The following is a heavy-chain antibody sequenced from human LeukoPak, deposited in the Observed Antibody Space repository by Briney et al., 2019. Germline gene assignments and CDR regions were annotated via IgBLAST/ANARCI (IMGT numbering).Heavy chain of an antibody. V-gene: IGHV1-18*01. CDR1: GYTFTSYG. D-gene: IGHD6-13*01. Sequence: ASVKVSCKASGYTFTSYGISWVRQAPGQGLEWMGWISAYNGNTNYAQKFQGRVTITRNTSISTAYMELSSLRSEDTAVYYCARGSPRIAAAGTMFYWGQGTLATVSS. CDR3: ARGSPRIAAAGTMFY. J-gene: IGHJ4*02. CDR2: ISAYNGNT.